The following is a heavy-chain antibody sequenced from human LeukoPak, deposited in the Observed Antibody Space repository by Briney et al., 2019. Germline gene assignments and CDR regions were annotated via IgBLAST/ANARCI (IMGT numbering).Heavy chain of an antibody. Sequence: SETLSLTCSVSGASLNRYYWTWIRQPPGKGLEWIGYIFHTGSSNSNPSLKGRVRISADKYKNQFSLKLRSVSAADTAIYFCARDLGYYSDSIFDYWGQGILVTVSS. CDR3: ARDLGYYSDSIFDY. J-gene: IGHJ4*02. V-gene: IGHV4-59*01. D-gene: IGHD3-22*01. CDR2: IFHTGSS. CDR1: GASLNRYY.